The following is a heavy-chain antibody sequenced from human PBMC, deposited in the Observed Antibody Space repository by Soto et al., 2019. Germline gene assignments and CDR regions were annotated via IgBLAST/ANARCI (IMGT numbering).Heavy chain of an antibody. CDR1: VYTFTMYA. J-gene: IGHJ4*02. CDR2: INAGNGNT. CDR3: ARDCSSTTCSPDYFDS. D-gene: IGHD2-2*01. Sequence: ASVKVSCKASVYTFTMYAIHWVRQAPGQRLEWMGWINAGNGNTKYSQKFQGRVTITRDTSASTAYMELSSLRSEDTALYYCARDCSSTTCSPDYFDSWGQGTLVTVSS. V-gene: IGHV1-3*01.